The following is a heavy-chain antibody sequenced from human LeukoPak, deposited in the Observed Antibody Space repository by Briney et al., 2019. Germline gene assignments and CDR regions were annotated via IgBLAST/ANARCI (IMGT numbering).Heavy chain of an antibody. D-gene: IGHD1-14*01. V-gene: IGHV3-43D*03. J-gene: IGHJ6*03. CDR2: ISWDGGYT. Sequence: GGSLRLSCAASGFTFDDYAMHWVRQVPGKGLEWVSLISWDGGYTYYADSVKGRFTASRDNSKNSLYLQMNSLTAEDTALYYCAKDGISTHRPTYYSYYMDVWGKGATVTVSS. CDR1: GFTFDDYA. CDR3: AKDGISTHRPTYYSYYMDV.